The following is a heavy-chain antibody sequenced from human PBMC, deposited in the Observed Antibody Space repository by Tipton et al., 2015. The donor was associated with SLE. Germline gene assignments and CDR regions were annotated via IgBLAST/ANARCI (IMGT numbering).Heavy chain of an antibody. Sequence: SLRLSCAASGFTFSTFAMHWVRQAPGKGLEWVAVISYDASNKNYAESVKGRFTISRDNHKNTLYLQMDSLRDEDTAVYYCATHVGNALDYWGQGTLVSVSS. J-gene: IGHJ4*02. V-gene: IGHV3-30-3*01. CDR1: GFTFSTFA. CDR2: ISYDASNK. D-gene: IGHD2-15*01. CDR3: ATHVGNALDY.